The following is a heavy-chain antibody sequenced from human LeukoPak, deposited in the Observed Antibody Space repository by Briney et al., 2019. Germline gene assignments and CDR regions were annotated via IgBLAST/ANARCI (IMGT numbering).Heavy chain of an antibody. CDR1: GFTFRNYW. Sequence: GSLRLSCAASGFTFRNYWMGWVRQAPVKGLEWVANTKPDGTAEYYADSVRGRFTTSRDNANNFLYLQMNSLRGEDTAVYYCARDGGLHTNFDYWGQGTLVTVSS. D-gene: IGHD2-15*01. CDR3: ARDGGLHTNFDY. V-gene: IGHV3-7*01. J-gene: IGHJ4*02. CDR2: TKPDGTAE.